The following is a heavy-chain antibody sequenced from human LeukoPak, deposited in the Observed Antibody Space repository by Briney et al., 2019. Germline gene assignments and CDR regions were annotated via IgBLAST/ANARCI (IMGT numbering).Heavy chain of an antibody. V-gene: IGHV3-74*01. J-gene: IGHJ1*01. D-gene: IGHD6-6*01. CDR2: INTDGSST. CDR3: ARGSSSSEYFQH. CDR1: GFTFSSYW. Sequence: GGSLRLSCAASGFTFSSYWMHWVRQAPGKGLVWVSRINTDGSSTSYADSVKGRFTISRDNAKNTLYLQMNSLRAEDTAVYYCARGSSSSEYFQHWGQGTLDTVSS.